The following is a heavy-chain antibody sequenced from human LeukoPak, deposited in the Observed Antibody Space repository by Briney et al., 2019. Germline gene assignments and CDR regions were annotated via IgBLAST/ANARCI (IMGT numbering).Heavy chain of an antibody. J-gene: IGHJ4*02. CDR2: TFYRSKWYS. V-gene: IGHV6-1*01. CDR1: GDSVSSNTAA. D-gene: IGHD2-15*01. Sequence: SQTLSLTCAISGDSVSSNTAAWNWIRKSPSRGLEWLGRTFYRSKWYSDYAVSVKSRVTINADTSKNQFSLQLTPVTPEDTAVYYCARDGWPAFDYWSQGTLVTVSS. CDR3: ARDGWPAFDY.